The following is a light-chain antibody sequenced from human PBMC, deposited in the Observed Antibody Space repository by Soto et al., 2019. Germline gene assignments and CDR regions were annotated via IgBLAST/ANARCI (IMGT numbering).Light chain of an antibody. CDR1: QSISSW. CDR3: QQYNSYRT. Sequence: DIQITQSPSTLSASVGDRVTITCRASQSISSWLAWYQQKPGKAPKLLIYKASSLASGVPSRFSGSGSGTECTLTISSLQTDDFATYYCQQYNSYRTFGQGTKVEIK. J-gene: IGKJ1*01. V-gene: IGKV1-5*03. CDR2: KAS.